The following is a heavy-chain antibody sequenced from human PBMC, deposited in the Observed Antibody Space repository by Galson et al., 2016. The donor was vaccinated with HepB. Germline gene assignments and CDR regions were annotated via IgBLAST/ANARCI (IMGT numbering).Heavy chain of an antibody. CDR1: EFMFSAYG. CDR3: ARDHRPPKWTYGNYYGLDV. J-gene: IGHJ6*04. D-gene: IGHD5-12*01. CDR2: ISSSSNYI. V-gene: IGHV3-21*04. Sequence: SLRLSCAASEFMFSAYGMNWVRQAPGKGLEWVSSISSSSNYIYYADSVKGRFTVSRDNTGTSVFLQMDSLRVEDTAVYYCARDHRPPKWTYGNYYGLDVWGEGTTVIVSS.